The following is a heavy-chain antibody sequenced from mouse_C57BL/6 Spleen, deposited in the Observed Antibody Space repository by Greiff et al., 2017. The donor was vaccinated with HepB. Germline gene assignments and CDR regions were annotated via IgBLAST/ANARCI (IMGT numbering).Heavy chain of an antibody. Sequence: EVQLQQSGPELVKPGASVKISCKASGYTFTDYYMNWVKQSHGKSLEWIGDINPNNGGTSYNQKFKGKATLTVDKSSSTAYMELRSLTSEDSAVYYCARGDPSNFSWFAYWGQGTLVTVSA. CDR1: GYTFTDYY. J-gene: IGHJ3*01. D-gene: IGHD2-5*01. V-gene: IGHV1-26*01. CDR2: INPNNGGT. CDR3: ARGDPSNFSWFAY.